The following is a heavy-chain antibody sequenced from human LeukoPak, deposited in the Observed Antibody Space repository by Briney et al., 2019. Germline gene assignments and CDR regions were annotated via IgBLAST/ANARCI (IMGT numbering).Heavy chain of an antibody. V-gene: IGHV4-59*01. CDR1: GGSISSYY. D-gene: IGHD6-6*01. CDR3: ARDRDSSSYGMDV. Sequence: PSETLSLTCTVSGGSISSYYWSWIRQPPGKGLEWIGYIYYSGSTNYNPSLKSRVTISVDTSKNQFSLKLSSVTAADTAVYYCARDRDSSSYGMDVWGQGTTVTVSS. CDR2: IYYSGST. J-gene: IGHJ6*02.